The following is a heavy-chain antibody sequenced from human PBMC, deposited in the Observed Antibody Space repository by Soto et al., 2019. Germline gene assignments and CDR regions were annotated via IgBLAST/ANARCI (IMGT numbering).Heavy chain of an antibody. CDR1: GGSISSGGYY. J-gene: IGHJ5*02. CDR2: IYYSGST. D-gene: IGHD1-1*01. Sequence: SETLSLTCTVSGGSISSGGYYWSWIRQHPGKGLEWIGYIYYSGSTYYNPSLKSRVTISVDTSKNQFSLKLSSVTAADTAVYYGARDQLGINLFDLWAQGTLVTVSS. V-gene: IGHV4-31*03. CDR3: ARDQLGINLFDL.